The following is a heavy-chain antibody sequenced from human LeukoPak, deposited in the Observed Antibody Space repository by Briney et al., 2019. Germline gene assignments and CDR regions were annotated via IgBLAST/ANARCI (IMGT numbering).Heavy chain of an antibody. CDR3: ARDRMTRYYYGSGTLDY. J-gene: IGHJ4*02. V-gene: IGHV3-30-3*01. D-gene: IGHD3-10*01. CDR1: GFTFSSYA. CDR2: ISYDGSNK. Sequence: GGSLRLSCAASGFTFSSYAMHWVRQAPGKGLEWVAVISYDGSNKYYADSVKGRFTISRDNSKNTLYLQMNSLRAEDTAVYYCARDRMTRYYYGSGTLDYWGQGTLVTVSS.